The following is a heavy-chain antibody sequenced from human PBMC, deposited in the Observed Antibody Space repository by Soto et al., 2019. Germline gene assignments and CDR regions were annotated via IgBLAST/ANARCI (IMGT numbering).Heavy chain of an antibody. CDR3: LYSSSWYYFDY. D-gene: IGHD6-13*01. CDR2: VYYSGST. CDR1: SGSINSNY. Sequence: SETLSLTCTVSSGSINSNYWSWIRQPPGKGLEWIGYVYYSGSTNYNPSLKSRVTISVDTSKNQFSLKVSSVTAADTAVYYCLYSSSWYYFDYWGQGTLVTVSS. J-gene: IGHJ4*02. V-gene: IGHV4-59*08.